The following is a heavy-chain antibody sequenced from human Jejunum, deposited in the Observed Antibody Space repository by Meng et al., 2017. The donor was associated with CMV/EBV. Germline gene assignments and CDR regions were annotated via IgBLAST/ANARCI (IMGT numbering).Heavy chain of an antibody. J-gene: IGHJ5*02. V-gene: IGHV1-18*01. CDR1: GYTFSSFG. CDR3: ASGFLPSWFDP. D-gene: IGHD3-10*01. CDR2: ISAYNGKT. Sequence: QVQRLQSGAEVKKPGASVKVSCKASGYTFSSFGISWVRQAPGQGLEWMGWISAYNGKTNYAQKFQGRVTMTTDTSTSTAYMEVRSLTSDDTAVYYCASGFLPSWFDPWGQGTLVTVSS.